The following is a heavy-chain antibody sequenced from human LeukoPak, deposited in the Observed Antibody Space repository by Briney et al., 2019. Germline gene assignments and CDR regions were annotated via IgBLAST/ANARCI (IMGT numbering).Heavy chain of an antibody. D-gene: IGHD3-10*01. Sequence: SETLSLTCTVSGCSISSYDWSWIRQAPGKGLEWIGDIYYSGSSNYNPSLKSGVTISVDTSTIQFSLKLSSVTAADTAVYYCARITRFGEFLYYYYGMDVCRKGSTVTVSS. CDR3: ARITRFGEFLYYYYGMDV. CDR1: GCSISSYD. J-gene: IGHJ6*01. CDR2: IYYSGSS. V-gene: IGHV4-59*01.